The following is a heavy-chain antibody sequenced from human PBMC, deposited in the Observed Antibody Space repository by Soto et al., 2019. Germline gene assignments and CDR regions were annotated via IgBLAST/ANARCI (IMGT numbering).Heavy chain of an antibody. CDR1: GFTFSSYS. Sequence: PGGSLRLSCEVSGFTFSSYSMNWVRQAPGKGLEWVSYISSTSNTIYYADSVKGRFTISRDNAKNSLYLQMNSLRDEDTAVYYCGRVLSAVGAPIMYALDIWGQGTMVTVSS. D-gene: IGHD1-26*01. CDR3: GRVLSAVGAPIMYALDI. CDR2: ISSTSNTI. V-gene: IGHV3-48*02. J-gene: IGHJ3*02.